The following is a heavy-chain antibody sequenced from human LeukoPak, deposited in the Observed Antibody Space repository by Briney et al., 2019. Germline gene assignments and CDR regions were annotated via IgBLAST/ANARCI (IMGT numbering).Heavy chain of an antibody. CDR1: DGSISSYY. J-gene: IGHJ4*02. Sequence: SETLSLTCTVSDGSISSYYWSWIRQPPGEGLEWIGYIHSGSTNYNPSLKSRVTISVDTSKNQFSLKLSSVTTADTAVYYCARARGYSYGNNFDYWGQGTLVTVSS. CDR2: IHSGST. CDR3: ARARGYSYGNNFDY. V-gene: IGHV4-59*01. D-gene: IGHD5-18*01.